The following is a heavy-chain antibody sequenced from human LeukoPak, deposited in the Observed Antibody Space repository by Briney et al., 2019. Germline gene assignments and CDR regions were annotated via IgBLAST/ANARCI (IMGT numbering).Heavy chain of an antibody. CDR3: ARTYGSGSYYKGPFDY. Sequence: SVKVSCKASGYTFNSSYMHWVRQAPGQGLEWMGRIIPILGIANYAQKFQGRVTITADKSTSTAYMELSSLRSEDTAVYYCARTYGSGSYYKGPFDYWGQGTLITVSS. J-gene: IGHJ4*02. CDR1: GYTFNSSY. V-gene: IGHV1-69*02. CDR2: IIPILGIA. D-gene: IGHD3-10*01.